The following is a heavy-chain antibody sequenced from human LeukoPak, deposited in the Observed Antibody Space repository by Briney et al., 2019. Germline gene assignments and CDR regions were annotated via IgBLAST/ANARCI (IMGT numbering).Heavy chain of an antibody. CDR2: INHSGST. Sequence: SETLSLTCAVYGGSFSGYYWSWIRQPPGKGLEWIGEINHSGSTNYNPSLKSRVTISVDTSKNQFSLKLSSVTAADTAVYYCARVRDDGYYYYYYMDVWGKGTTVTVSS. J-gene: IGHJ6*03. CDR1: GGSFSGYY. V-gene: IGHV4-34*01. D-gene: IGHD5-24*01. CDR3: ARVRDDGYYYYYYMDV.